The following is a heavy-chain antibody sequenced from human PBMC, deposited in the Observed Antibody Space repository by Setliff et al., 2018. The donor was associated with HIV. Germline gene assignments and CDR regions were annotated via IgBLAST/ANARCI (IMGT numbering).Heavy chain of an antibody. CDR1: GDSITGHY. Sequence: PSETLSLTCTVSGDSITGHYWNWIRQPPGKGLEWMGHIFYTGSTNYNPSRKSRVTISLDTSKRQFFLKLSSVTAADQAVYYCVRGYCSSTTCYDDYYYMDVWGKGSTVTVSS. CDR2: IFYTGST. V-gene: IGHV4-59*11. D-gene: IGHD2-2*01. J-gene: IGHJ6*03. CDR3: VRGYCSSTTCYDDYYYMDV.